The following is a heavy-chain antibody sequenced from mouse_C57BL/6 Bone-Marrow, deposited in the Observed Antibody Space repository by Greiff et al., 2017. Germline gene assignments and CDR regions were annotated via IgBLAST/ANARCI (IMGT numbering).Heavy chain of an antibody. Sequence: QVQLQQSGAELVRPGASVKLSCKASGYTFTDYYINWVKQRPGQGLEWIARIYPGSGNTYYNEKFKGKATLTAEKSSSTAYMQLSSLTSEDSAVYFCAGVWLRQRDMDYWGQGTSVTVSS. CDR1: GYTFTDYY. CDR3: AGVWLRQRDMDY. D-gene: IGHD2-2*01. CDR2: IYPGSGNT. J-gene: IGHJ4*01. V-gene: IGHV1-76*01.